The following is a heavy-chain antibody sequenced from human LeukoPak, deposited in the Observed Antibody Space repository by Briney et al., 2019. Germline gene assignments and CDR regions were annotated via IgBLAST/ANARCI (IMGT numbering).Heavy chain of an antibody. Sequence: SVKVSCKASGGTFSSYAISWVRQAPGQGLEWMGRIIPIFGIANYAQKFQGRVTITADKSTSTAYMELSSLRSEDTAVYYCARGGAVVTNDAFDIWGQGTMVTVSS. D-gene: IGHD3-22*01. V-gene: IGHV1-69*04. J-gene: IGHJ3*02. CDR1: GGTFSSYA. CDR2: IIPIFGIA. CDR3: ARGGAVVTNDAFDI.